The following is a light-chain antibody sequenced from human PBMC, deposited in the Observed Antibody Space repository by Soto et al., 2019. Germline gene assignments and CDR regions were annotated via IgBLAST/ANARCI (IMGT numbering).Light chain of an antibody. CDR1: QSLLHSNGYNY. J-gene: IGKJ2*01. Sequence: DLVMTQSPLSLPVTPGEPASISCRSSQSLLHSNGYNYLDWYLQKPGQSPQLLIYLGSNRASGVPDRFSGSGSGTDFTLKISRVEAEDVGVYYCMQALQTPPYTFGQWTKLEIK. CDR3: MQALQTPPYT. CDR2: LGS. V-gene: IGKV2-28*01.